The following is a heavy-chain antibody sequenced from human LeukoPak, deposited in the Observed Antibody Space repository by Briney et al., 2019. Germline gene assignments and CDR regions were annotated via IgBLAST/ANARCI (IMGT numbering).Heavy chain of an antibody. Sequence: PGGSLRLSCAASGFTFGSYAMSWVRQPPGKGLEWVSSITSGGDYIYYADSVKGRFTTSRDNAKNSLSLQLNSLRVEDTAVYYCARGHYDVLAASYKWTPDYWGQGTLVTVSS. CDR3: ARGHYDVLAASYKWTPDY. CDR1: GFTFGSYA. V-gene: IGHV3-21*01. CDR2: ITSGGDYI. J-gene: IGHJ4*02. D-gene: IGHD3-9*01.